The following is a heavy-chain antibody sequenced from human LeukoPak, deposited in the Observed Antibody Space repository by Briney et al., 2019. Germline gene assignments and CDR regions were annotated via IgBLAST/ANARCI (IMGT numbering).Heavy chain of an antibody. Sequence: GGSLRLSCAASGFTVSSYSMNWVRQAPGKGLEWVSSISSSSSYIYYADSVKGRFTISRDNAKNSLYLQMNSLRAEDTAVYYCARDSTIVGATTSDYWGQGTLVTVSS. CDR1: GFTVSSYS. V-gene: IGHV3-21*01. CDR2: ISSSSSYI. CDR3: ARDSTIVGATTSDY. D-gene: IGHD1-26*01. J-gene: IGHJ4*02.